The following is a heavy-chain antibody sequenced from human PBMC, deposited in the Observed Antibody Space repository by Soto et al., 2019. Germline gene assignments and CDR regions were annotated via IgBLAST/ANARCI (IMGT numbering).Heavy chain of an antibody. V-gene: IGHV3-21*01. CDR1: GFTLITYI. CDR3: ATIRDRGSCMPAY. CDR2: ISRDSASI. Sequence: EDQPVESGGGLVQPGESLRLSCVASGFTLITYIMSWLRQPPGKGLEWVSSISRDSASIYYADSVKVRFAISRDSAKNTLYLQMSSLRAEVTAIYYCATIRDRGSCMPAYWGQGTLVTVSS. J-gene: IGHJ4*02. D-gene: IGHD2-8*01.